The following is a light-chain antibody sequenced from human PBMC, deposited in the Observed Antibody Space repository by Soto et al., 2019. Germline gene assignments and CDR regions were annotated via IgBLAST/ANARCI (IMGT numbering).Light chain of an antibody. CDR2: KAS. V-gene: IGKV1-5*03. CDR1: QTISSW. J-gene: IGKJ1*01. Sequence: IQMPQSPSTLSGSVGDRVTITCRASQTISSWLAWYQQKPGKAAKLLIYKASTLKSGVPSRFSGSGSGTEFTLTISSLQPDDFATYYCQHYNSYSEAFGQGTKVDIK. CDR3: QHYNSYSEA.